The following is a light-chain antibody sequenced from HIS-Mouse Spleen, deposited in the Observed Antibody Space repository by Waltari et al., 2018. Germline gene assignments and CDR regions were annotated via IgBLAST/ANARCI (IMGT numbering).Light chain of an antibody. CDR3: YSTDSSGNHRV. CDR1: ALPKNY. J-gene: IGLJ2*01. CDR2: EDS. V-gene: IGLV3-10*01. Sequence: SYELTHPPSASVSPVQTARITRPGDALPKNYAYSYQHKSGQAPVLVTYEDSKRPSGVPERFSGSSSGKMASLTISGAQVEDEADYYCYSTDSSGNHRVFGGGTKLTVL.